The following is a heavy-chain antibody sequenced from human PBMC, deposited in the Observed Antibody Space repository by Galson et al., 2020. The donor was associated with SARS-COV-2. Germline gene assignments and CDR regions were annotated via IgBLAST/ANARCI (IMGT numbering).Heavy chain of an antibody. J-gene: IGHJ4*02. Sequence: ASVKVSCKASGYIFTSYGISWVRQAPGQGLEWMGWISAYTGNTSYAQKYQGRVTMTTDTPTRTAYMEVTSLRSEDTAVYFCARDRLAYCSGGVCYRSDYWGQGTPVTVS. CDR2: ISAYTGNT. CDR3: ARDRLAYCSGGVCYRSDY. V-gene: IGHV1-18*01. D-gene: IGHD2-8*02. CDR1: GYIFTSYG.